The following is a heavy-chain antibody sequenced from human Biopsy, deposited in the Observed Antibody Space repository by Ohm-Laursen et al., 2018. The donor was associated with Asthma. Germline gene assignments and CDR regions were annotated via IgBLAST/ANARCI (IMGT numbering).Heavy chain of an antibody. D-gene: IGHD3-10*01. V-gene: IGHV1-18*01. CDR1: GYTFNSAG. J-gene: IGHJ6*02. CDR3: ARAVDYSHYYGIDV. CDR2: INAGNGNT. Sequence: ASVKVSCKTSGYTFNSAGITWVRQAPGQRLEWMGWINAGNGNTKFSQKLQDRVTMITDTSTSTAYMELRSLRSDDTAVYFCARAVDYSHYYGIDVWGQGTTVTVS.